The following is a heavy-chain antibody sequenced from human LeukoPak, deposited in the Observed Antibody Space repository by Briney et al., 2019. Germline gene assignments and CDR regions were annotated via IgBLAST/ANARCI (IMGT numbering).Heavy chain of an antibody. J-gene: IGHJ3*02. CDR2: IYYSGST. V-gene: IGHV4-59*01. CDR1: GDSISIYY. Sequence: PSETLSLTCTVSGDSISIYYWSWIRQPPGKGLEWIGYIYYSGSTNYNPSLKSRVTISVDTSKNQFSLKLSSVTAADTAVYYCARGGYLDAFDIWGQGTMVTVSS. CDR3: ARGGYLDAFDI. D-gene: IGHD6-13*01.